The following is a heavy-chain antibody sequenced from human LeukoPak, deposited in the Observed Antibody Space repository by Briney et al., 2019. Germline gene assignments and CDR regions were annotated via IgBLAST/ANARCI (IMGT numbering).Heavy chain of an antibody. J-gene: IGHJ4*02. D-gene: IGHD3-22*01. CDR2: ISYDGSNK. CDR3: ARGLYYDSSGSKFDY. Sequence: GGSLRLSCAASGFTFSSYAMHWVRQAPGKGLEWVAVISYDGSNKYCADSVKGRFTISRDNSKNTLYLQMNSLRAEDTAVYYCARGLYYDSSGSKFDYWGQGTLVTVSS. V-gene: IGHV3-30*04. CDR1: GFTFSSYA.